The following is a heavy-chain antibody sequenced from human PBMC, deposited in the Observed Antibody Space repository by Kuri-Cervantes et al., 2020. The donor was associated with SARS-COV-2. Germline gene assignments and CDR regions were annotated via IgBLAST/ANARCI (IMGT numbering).Heavy chain of an antibody. J-gene: IGHJ5*02. Sequence: SETLSLTCAVFGASLNTYSWSWIRQPPGKGLEWIGEINHGGGTKYKPSLKGRVSISVDASKNQISLKLTSVTAADAAVYYCARDILSSDSWSGYYRPPGRWFDPWGQGTLVTVSS. D-gene: IGHD3-3*01. CDR2: INHGGGT. CDR1: GASLNTYS. V-gene: IGHV4-34*01. CDR3: ARDILSSDSWSGYYRPPGRWFDP.